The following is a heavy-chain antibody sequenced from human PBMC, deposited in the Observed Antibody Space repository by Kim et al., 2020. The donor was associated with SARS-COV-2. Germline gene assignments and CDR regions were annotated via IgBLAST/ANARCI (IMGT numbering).Heavy chain of an antibody. CDR3: ARGSQGWFDP. CDR2: IGIRGVTI. CDR1: GFTFSTHN. Sequence: GGSLRLSCAASGFTFSTHNMNWVRQAPGKELEWVSYIGIRGVTIYYADSVKGRFTISRDNAKSSLYLHMNSLRAEDTAVYYCARGSQGWFDPWGQGTLVIVSS. V-gene: IGHV3-48*04. J-gene: IGHJ5*02.